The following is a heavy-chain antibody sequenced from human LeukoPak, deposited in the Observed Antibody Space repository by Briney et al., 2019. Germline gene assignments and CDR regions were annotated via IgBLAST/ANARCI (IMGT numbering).Heavy chain of an antibody. CDR3: AKDTTSFSNGDQGAFDI. CDR1: GFTFSSYA. CDR2: ISYDGSNK. V-gene: IGHV3-30*04. J-gene: IGHJ3*02. D-gene: IGHD2-21*02. Sequence: PGGSLRLSCAASGFTFSSYAMHWVRQAPGKGLEWVAVISYDGSNKYYADSVKGRFTISRDNSKNTLYLQMNSLRAEDTAVNYCAKDTTSFSNGDQGAFDIWGQGTMVTVSS.